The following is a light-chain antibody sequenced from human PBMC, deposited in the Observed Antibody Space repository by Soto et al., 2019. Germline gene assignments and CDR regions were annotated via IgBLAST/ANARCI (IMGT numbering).Light chain of an antibody. CDR2: DVS. Sequence: QSALTQPRSVSGSPGQSVTISCTGTSSDVGGYNYVSWYQQHPGKAPKLMIYDVSKRPSGVPDRFSGSKSGNTASLTISGLQAEDEADYYCCSYAGSLYVXXTGTKXTVL. CDR3: CSYAGSLYV. CDR1: SSDVGGYNY. V-gene: IGLV2-11*01. J-gene: IGLJ1*01.